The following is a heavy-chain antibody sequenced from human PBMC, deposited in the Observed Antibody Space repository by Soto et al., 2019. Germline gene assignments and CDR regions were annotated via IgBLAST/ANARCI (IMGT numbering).Heavy chain of an antibody. D-gene: IGHD1-26*01. V-gene: IGHV1-69*13. Sequence: GASVKVSCKASGCTFSSYAISWVRQAPGQGLEWMGGIIPIFGTANYAQKFQGRVTITADESTSTAYMELSSLRSEDTAVYYCARPGAMDSYYYYYGMDVWGQGTLVTVSS. CDR3: ARPGAMDSYYYYYGMDV. CDR1: GCTFSSYA. CDR2: IIPIFGTA. J-gene: IGHJ6*02.